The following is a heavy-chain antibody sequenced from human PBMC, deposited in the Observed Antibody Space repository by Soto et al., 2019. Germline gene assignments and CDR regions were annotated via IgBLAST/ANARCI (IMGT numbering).Heavy chain of an antibody. CDR1: GGSFSGYY. Sequence: QVQLQQWGAGLLKPSETLSLTCAVYGGSFSGYYWSWIRQPPGKGLEWIGEINHSGSTNYNPTLKSRVSITVDTSKNQFSLKLSSVTAADTAVYYCARGPVLLWFGPSYYYYYYMDVWGKGTTVTVSS. V-gene: IGHV4-34*01. CDR3: ARGPVLLWFGPSYYYYYYMDV. D-gene: IGHD3-10*01. CDR2: INHSGST. J-gene: IGHJ6*03.